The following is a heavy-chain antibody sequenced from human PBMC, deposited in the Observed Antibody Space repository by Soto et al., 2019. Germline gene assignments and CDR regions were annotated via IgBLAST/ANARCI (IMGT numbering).Heavy chain of an antibody. CDR2: TYCRSKWYN. J-gene: IGHJ4*02. CDR1: GDIVSSNSAP. CDR3: ARILAAAGAFDY. V-gene: IGHV6-1*01. Sequence: PSQTLSLTCAISGDIVSSNSAPWNWIRPSPSRGLEWLGRTYCRSKWYNDYALSVKSRITINPDTSENQFSLQLNSVTPKDTAVYHCARILAAAGAFDYWGQGTLVTVSS. D-gene: IGHD6-13*01.